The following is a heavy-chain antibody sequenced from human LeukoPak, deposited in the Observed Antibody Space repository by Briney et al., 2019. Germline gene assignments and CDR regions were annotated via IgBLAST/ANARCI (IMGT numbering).Heavy chain of an antibody. D-gene: IGHD1-26*01. Sequence: SETLSLTCTVSGGSISSSSYYWGWIRQPPGKGLEWIGSIYYSGSTYYNPSLKSRVTISVDTSKNQFSLKLSSVTAADTAVYYCARPWGGSGSYIYDYWGQGILVTVSS. CDR1: GGSISSSSYY. CDR3: ARPWGGSGSYIYDY. V-gene: IGHV4-39*01. J-gene: IGHJ4*02. CDR2: IYYSGST.